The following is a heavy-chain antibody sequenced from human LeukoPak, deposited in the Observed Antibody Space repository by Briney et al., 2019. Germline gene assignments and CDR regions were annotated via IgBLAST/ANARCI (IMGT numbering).Heavy chain of an antibody. J-gene: IGHJ4*02. CDR2: IWYDGSNK. CDR1: GFSFGNYG. D-gene: IGHD3-16*01. V-gene: IGHV3-33*01. CDR3: ARSNNGGWGYCDY. Sequence: PGGSLRLSCAASGFSFGNYGMHWVRQAPGKGLGWLAVIWYDGSNKYYADSVKGRFTISRDNSKNTLYVQMSSLRAEDTAVYYCARSNNGGWGYCDYWGQGSLVTVSS.